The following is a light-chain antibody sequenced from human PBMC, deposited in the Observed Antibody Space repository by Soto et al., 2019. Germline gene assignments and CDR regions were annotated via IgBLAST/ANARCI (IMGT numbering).Light chain of an antibody. CDR2: EVN. CDR1: SNDVGGYNY. J-gene: IGLJ1*01. V-gene: IGLV2-8*01. Sequence: QSALTQPPSASGSPGQSVTISCTGTSNDVGGYNYVSWYQQYPGKAPKVMIYEVNKRPSGVPDRFSGSKSGTTASLTVSGLQPEDEAEYYCSSYEGSKNYFFGTGTKLTVL. CDR3: SSYEGSKNYF.